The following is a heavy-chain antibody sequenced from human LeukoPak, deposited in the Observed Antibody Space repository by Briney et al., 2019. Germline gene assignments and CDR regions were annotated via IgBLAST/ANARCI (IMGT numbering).Heavy chain of an antibody. V-gene: IGHV3-30*04. D-gene: IGHD6-19*01. CDR1: GFSFSSYA. Sequence: GRSLRLSCAASGFSFSSYAMHWVRQAPGKGLEWVAVISYDGSNEYYPDSVKGRFTISRDNSKNTLYLQMNSLRAEDTAVYYCARDSSGSYNWFDPWGQGTLDTVSS. J-gene: IGHJ5*02. CDR2: ISYDGSNE. CDR3: ARDSSGSYNWFDP.